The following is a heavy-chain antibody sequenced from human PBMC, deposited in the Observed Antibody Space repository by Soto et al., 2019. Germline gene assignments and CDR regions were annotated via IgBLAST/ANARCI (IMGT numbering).Heavy chain of an antibody. CDR1: GGTLRSHA. CDR3: AGTVEIPYYHGMDV. D-gene: IGHD4-4*01. V-gene: IGHV1-69*01. CDR2: IIPIFGST. Sequence: QVQLVQSGAEVKKPGSSVRVSCKASGGTLRSHAINWVRQAPGQGLEWMGGIIPIFGSTNYAQKFQGRVTITADESSITAYMELSSLRSEDTAVYCCAGTVEIPYYHGMDVWGQGTTVTVSS. J-gene: IGHJ6*02.